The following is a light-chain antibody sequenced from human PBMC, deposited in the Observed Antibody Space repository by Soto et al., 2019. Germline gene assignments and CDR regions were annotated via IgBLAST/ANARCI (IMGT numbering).Light chain of an antibody. Sequence: MVLTQSPGTLSLSPGARATLSCRASQSVRSRYLAWYQQKPGQAPRLLIYGASTRATGIPARFSGSGSGTEFTLIISSLQSEDSAVYYCQQYNSWLWTFGQGTKVDIK. V-gene: IGKV3-15*01. J-gene: IGKJ1*01. CDR1: QSVRSRY. CDR3: QQYNSWLWT. CDR2: GAS.